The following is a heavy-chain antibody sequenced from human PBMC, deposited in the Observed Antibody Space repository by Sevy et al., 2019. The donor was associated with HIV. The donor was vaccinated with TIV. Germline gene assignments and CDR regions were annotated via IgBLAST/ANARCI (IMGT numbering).Heavy chain of an antibody. V-gene: IGHV4-39*01. CDR1: GGSISSSSYY. CDR2: IYYSGSS. D-gene: IGHD4-17*01. CDR3: AGFEYGDYTNLFDP. Sequence: SETLSLTCTVSGGSISSSSYYWGWIRQPPGKGLEWIGNIYYSGSSYYNPSLNSRVTISVVTSKNQFSLKLTSVTAADTAVYYSAGFEYGDYTNLFDPWGQGTLVTVSS. J-gene: IGHJ5*02.